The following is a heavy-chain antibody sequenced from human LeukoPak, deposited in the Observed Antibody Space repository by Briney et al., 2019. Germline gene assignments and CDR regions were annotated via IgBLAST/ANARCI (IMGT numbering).Heavy chain of an antibody. CDR1: GFTFSTYA. Sequence: QPGRSLRLSCADSGFTFSTYAMHWVRQAPGKGLEWVAVISYDGSNEYYADSVKGRFTISRDNSKNTLYLQMNSLGAEDTAVYYCTTGERFDGYSYAFNGFWGQGALVTVSS. CDR2: ISYDGSNE. V-gene: IGHV3-30-3*01. J-gene: IGHJ4*02. D-gene: IGHD5-18*01. CDR3: TTGERFDGYSYAFNGF.